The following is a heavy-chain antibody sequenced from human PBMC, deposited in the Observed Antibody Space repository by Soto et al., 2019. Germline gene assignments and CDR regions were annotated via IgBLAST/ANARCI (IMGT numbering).Heavy chain of an antibody. Sequence: GGSLRLSCAASGFTFSGYAMNWVRQAPGKGLEWVSAISSGGGSPYYADSVKGRFTISRDNSKNTLYLQMNDLRAEDTAVYFCAKGDGRIVPRHFDYWGQGTLVTVSS. CDR2: ISSGGGSP. CDR1: GFTFSGYA. V-gene: IGHV3-23*01. CDR3: AKGDGRIVPRHFDY. D-gene: IGHD6-6*01. J-gene: IGHJ4*02.